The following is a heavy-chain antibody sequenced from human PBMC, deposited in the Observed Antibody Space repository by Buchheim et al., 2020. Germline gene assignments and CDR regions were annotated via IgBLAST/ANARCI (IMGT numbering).Heavy chain of an antibody. CDR2: ISGSGGCT. CDR1: GFTFSSYA. D-gene: IGHD6-25*01. J-gene: IGHJ4*02. V-gene: IGHV3-23*01. Sequence: EVQLLESGGGLVQPGGCLRLSCAASGFTFSSYAMSWVRQAPGKGLEWVSAISGSGGCTYYAVSVKGRFTISRTNYKNTLYLKMNSLRAEDTAVYYCAKNLVSALMYYFDYWGQGTL. CDR3: AKNLVSALMYYFDY.